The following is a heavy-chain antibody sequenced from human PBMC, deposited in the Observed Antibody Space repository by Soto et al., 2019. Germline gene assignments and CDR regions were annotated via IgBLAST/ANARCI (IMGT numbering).Heavy chain of an antibody. J-gene: IGHJ4*02. CDR1: GFPFSNYA. CDR3: AKTSDGYPYYFDY. Sequence: VQLVESGGGVVQPGRSLRLSCAASGFPFSNYAMHWVRQAPGKGLEWVALISFDGSSKNYADSVKGRFTISRDNSKNTLYLQMNSLRAEDTAVYYCAKTSDGYPYYFDYWGQGALVTVSS. V-gene: IGHV3-30-3*02. D-gene: IGHD3-22*01. CDR2: ISFDGSSK.